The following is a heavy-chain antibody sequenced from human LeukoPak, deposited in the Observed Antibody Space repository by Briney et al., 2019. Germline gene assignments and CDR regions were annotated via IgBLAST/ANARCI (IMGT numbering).Heavy chain of an antibody. D-gene: IGHD3-10*01. J-gene: IGHJ4*02. CDR3: ARGSIVRGQPGDFDY. CDR2: IYHSGST. V-gene: IGHV4-30-2*01. CDR1: GGSISSGGYS. Sequence: SETLSLTCAVSGGSISSGGYSWSWIRQPPGKGLEWIGYIYHSGSTYYNPSLKSRVTISVDRSKNQFSLKLSSVTAADTAVYYCARGSIVRGQPGDFDYWGQGTLVTVSS.